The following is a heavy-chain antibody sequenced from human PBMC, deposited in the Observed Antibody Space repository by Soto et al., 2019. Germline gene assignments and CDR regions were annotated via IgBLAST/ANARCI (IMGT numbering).Heavy chain of an antibody. CDR1: GFTFSTYW. CDR2: IIGDGSNT. J-gene: IGHJ4*02. Sequence: EVQLVESGGGLVQPGGSLRLSCAASGFTFSTYWMHWVRHVPGKGLMWVSRIIGDGSNTNYADSVKGRFTISRDNAKNTLYLQMNSLTDEDTAVYYCARGTRVGGFGELQYWGQGILVTVSS. CDR3: ARGTRVGGFGELQY. V-gene: IGHV3-74*01. D-gene: IGHD3-10*01.